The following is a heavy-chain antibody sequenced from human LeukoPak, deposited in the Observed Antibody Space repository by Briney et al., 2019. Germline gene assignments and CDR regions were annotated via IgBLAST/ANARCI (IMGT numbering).Heavy chain of an antibody. Sequence: PSETLSLTCAVYGGSFSGYYWSWIRQPPGKGLEWIGEINHSGGTNYNPSLKSRVTISVDTSKNQFSLKLSSVTAADTAVYYCARQVAATLFEGYYFDYWGQGTLVTVSS. V-gene: IGHV4-34*01. CDR1: GGSFSGYY. CDR2: INHSGGT. D-gene: IGHD2-15*01. J-gene: IGHJ4*02. CDR3: ARQVAATLFEGYYFDY.